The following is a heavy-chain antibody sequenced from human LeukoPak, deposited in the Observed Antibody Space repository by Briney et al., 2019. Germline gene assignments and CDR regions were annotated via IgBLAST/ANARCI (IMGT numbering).Heavy chain of an antibody. J-gene: IGHJ5*02. Sequence: SETLSLTCTVSGGSISSYYWSWIRQPPGKGLEWIGYIYYSGSTNYNPSLKSRVTISVDTSKNQSSLKLSSVTAADTAVYYCARLSGYYDSSVDWFDPWGQGTLVTVSS. V-gene: IGHV4-59*08. CDR1: GGSISSYY. CDR3: ARLSGYYDSSVDWFDP. D-gene: IGHD3-22*01. CDR2: IYYSGST.